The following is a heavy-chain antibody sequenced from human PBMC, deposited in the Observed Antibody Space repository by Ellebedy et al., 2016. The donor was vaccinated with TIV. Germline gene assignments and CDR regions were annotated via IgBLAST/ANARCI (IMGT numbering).Heavy chain of an antibody. CDR3: AKDTSVRGDGYTFDY. V-gene: IGHV3-23*01. D-gene: IGHD5-24*01. CDR2: ISGGGGST. J-gene: IGHJ4*02. Sequence: GESLKTSXAASGFTFSSYAMTWVRQAPGKGLEWVSFISGGGGSTNYADSVQGRFTISRDISKTTLYLQMNSLRAEDTALYYCAKDTSVRGDGYTFDYWGQGTLVTVSS. CDR1: GFTFSSYA.